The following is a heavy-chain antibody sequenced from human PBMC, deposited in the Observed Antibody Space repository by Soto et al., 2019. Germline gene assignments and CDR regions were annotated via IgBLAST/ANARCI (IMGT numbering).Heavy chain of an antibody. Sequence: QVQLVQSGAEVKKPGASVKVSCKASGYTFTSYGISWVRQAPGQGLEWMGWIRPYNGNTNYAQKLQGRVTMTTATSTSTAYMALRTLSSDVTAVYFSARDLPPQDYWGPGTLVTVSS. V-gene: IGHV1-18*01. J-gene: IGHJ4*02. CDR2: IRPYNGNT. CDR1: GYTFTSYG. CDR3: ARDLPPQDY.